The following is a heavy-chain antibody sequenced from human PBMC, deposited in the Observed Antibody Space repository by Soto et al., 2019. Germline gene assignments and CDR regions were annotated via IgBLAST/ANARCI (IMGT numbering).Heavy chain of an antibody. J-gene: IGHJ4*02. CDR1: GYFISSSHW. D-gene: IGHD1-1*01. CDR2: INYSGSF. V-gene: IGHV4-28*05. CDR3: ARIANTTLGGPIDY. Sequence: QVQVQESGPGLVKASDTLSLTCRVSGYFISSSHWWGWIRQPPGKGLEWIGHINYSGSFYHDPSLQSRVTMSLDTSKHQFSLRLSSVTAVDTAVYYWARIANTTLGGPIDYWGRGTLVTVSS.